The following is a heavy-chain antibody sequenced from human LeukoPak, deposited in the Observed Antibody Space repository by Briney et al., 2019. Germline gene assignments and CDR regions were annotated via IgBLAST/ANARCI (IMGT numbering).Heavy chain of an antibody. Sequence: PGGSLRLSCAASGFTFSSYEMNWVRQAPGKGLEGVSYISSSGSTIYYADSVKGRFTISRDNAKNSLHLQMNSLRAEDAAVYYCARASAMIVVVRGAFDIWGQGTMVTVSS. CDR1: GFTFSSYE. V-gene: IGHV3-48*03. CDR3: ARASAMIVVVRGAFDI. D-gene: IGHD3-22*01. CDR2: ISSSGSTI. J-gene: IGHJ3*02.